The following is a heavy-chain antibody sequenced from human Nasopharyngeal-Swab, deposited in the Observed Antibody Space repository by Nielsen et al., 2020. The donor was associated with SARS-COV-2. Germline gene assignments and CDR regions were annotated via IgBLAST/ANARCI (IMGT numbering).Heavy chain of an antibody. CDR1: GCSHTIDN. D-gene: IGHD6-13*01. Sequence: ASVKPQGRAWGCSHTIDNLHWARPAPGQGLEWMAVINPSGGSANYAQKFQGRVTTTRDTSTNIVYMELSSLETEDTAVYYCAKSAVAAAGWGWFDPWGQGTLVTVSS. CDR3: AKSAVAAAGWGWFDP. J-gene: IGHJ5*02. V-gene: IGHV1-46*01. CDR2: INPSGGSA.